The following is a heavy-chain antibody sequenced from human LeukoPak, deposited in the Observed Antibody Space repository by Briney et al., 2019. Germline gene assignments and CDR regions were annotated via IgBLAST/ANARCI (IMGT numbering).Heavy chain of an antibody. Sequence: PGGSLRLSCAASGFTFSRCGMSWVPQAPGKGLEWVSGISGSGGSTFHPDSVKGRFTISRDNSKITVFLQLSSLRAEDTTIYYCVKASILAAASLRRYEYWGQGDVVTASS. CDR1: GFTFSRCG. CDR3: VKASILAAASLRRYEY. V-gene: IGHV3-23*01. D-gene: IGHD3-3*02. CDR2: ISGSGGST. J-gene: IGHJ4*02.